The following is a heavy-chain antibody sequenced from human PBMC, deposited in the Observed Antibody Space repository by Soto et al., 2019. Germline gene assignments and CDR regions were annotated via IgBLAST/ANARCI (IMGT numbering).Heavy chain of an antibody. J-gene: IGHJ4*02. D-gene: IGHD3-10*01. CDR3: ARASYYYGSGSYITLDY. Sequence: SETLSLTCTVSGGSISSGGYYWSWIRQHPGKGLEWIGYIYYSGSTYYNPSLKSRVTISVDTSKNQFSLKLSSVTAADTAVYYCARASYYYGSGSYITLDYWGQGTLVTVSS. CDR1: GGSISSGGYY. V-gene: IGHV4-31*03. CDR2: IYYSGST.